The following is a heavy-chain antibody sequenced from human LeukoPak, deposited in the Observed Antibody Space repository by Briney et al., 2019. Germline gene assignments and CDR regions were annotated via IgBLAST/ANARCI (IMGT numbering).Heavy chain of an antibody. CDR3: ARERIRVGCSGGSCYSYLFDY. Sequence: PSETLSLTCTVSGGSISSSSYYWGWIRQPPGKGLEWIGSIYYSGSTNYNPSLKSRVTISVDTSKNQFSLKLSSVTAADTAVYYCARERIRVGCSGGSCYSYLFDYWGQGTLVTVSS. CDR1: GGSISSSSYY. J-gene: IGHJ4*02. D-gene: IGHD2-15*01. CDR2: IYYSGST. V-gene: IGHV4-39*07.